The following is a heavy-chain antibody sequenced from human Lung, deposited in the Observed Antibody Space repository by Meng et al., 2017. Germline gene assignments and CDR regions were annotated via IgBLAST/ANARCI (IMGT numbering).Heavy chain of an antibody. J-gene: IGHJ5*02. CDR2: INTDTGKP. CDR1: VYTFSRDS. D-gene: IGHD6-13*01. CDR3: ARDRGSSGWSNWFDP. Sequence: VQLVQAGAEMKKPGAPVKVTSEAPVYTFSRDSMHWVRQVPGQWLEWMGWINTDTGKPTYTQGFTGRFVFSLDTSVRTAYLQISCLKAEDTAVYYCARDRGSSGWSNWFDPWGQGTLVTVSS. V-gene: IGHV7-4-1*02.